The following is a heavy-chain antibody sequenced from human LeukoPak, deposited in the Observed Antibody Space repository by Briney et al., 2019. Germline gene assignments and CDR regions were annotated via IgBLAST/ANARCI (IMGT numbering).Heavy chain of an antibody. V-gene: IGHV4-59*01. D-gene: IGHD6-19*01. Sequence: SETLSLTCTVSDDSITSYYWSWIRQPPGKGLEWIAYIHYSGRTNYNPSLKSRVTISIDTSKNQFSLKLTSVTAADTAVYYSAGASRGWDFDYWSQGTLVSVSS. CDR1: DDSITSYY. CDR2: IHYSGRT. CDR3: AGASRGWDFDY. J-gene: IGHJ4*02.